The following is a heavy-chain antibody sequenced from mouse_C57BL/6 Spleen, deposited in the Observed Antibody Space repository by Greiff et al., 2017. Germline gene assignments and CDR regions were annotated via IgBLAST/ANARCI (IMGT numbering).Heavy chain of an antibody. V-gene: IGHV6-3*01. D-gene: IGHD1-1*01. CDR2: IRLKSDNYAT. CDR1: GFTFSNYW. CDR3: TGDITTVVATDY. Sequence: EVQGVESGGGLVQPGGSMKLSCVASGFTFSNYWMNWVRQSPEKGLEWVAQIRLKSDNYATQYAESVKGRSTISRDDSKSSVYLQMNNLRAEDTGIYYCTGDITTVVATDYWGQGTTLTVSS. J-gene: IGHJ2*01.